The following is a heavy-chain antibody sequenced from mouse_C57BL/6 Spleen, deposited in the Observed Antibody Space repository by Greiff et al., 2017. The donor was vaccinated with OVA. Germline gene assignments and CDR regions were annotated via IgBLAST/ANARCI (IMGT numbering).Heavy chain of an antibody. CDR1: GYTFTDYY. CDR2: INPNNGGT. CDR3: ARVRVYYFDY. J-gene: IGHJ2*01. V-gene: IGHV1-26*01. Sequence: EVQLQQSGPELVKPGASVKISCKASGYTFTDYYMNWVKQSHGKSLEWIGDINPNNGGTSYNQKFKGKATLTVDKSSSTAYMELRSLTSEDSAVYYCARVRVYYFDYWGQGTTLTVSS.